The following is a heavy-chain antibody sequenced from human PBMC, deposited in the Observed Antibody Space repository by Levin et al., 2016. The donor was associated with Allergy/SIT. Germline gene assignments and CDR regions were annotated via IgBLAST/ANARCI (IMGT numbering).Heavy chain of an antibody. Sequence: GGSLRLSCAGNGFTFSSYAMIWVRQAPGKGLEWVSTISASEGNTYYADSVRGRFTISRDNSKQTFYLQMNSLRPQDTAVYYCAHAASVQYSLHHYNYGMDIWGQGAAVTVS. CDR1: GFTFSSYA. CDR3: AHAASVQYSLHHYNYGMDI. CDR2: ISASEGNT. V-gene: IGHV3-23*01. D-gene: IGHD5-18*01. J-gene: IGHJ6*02.